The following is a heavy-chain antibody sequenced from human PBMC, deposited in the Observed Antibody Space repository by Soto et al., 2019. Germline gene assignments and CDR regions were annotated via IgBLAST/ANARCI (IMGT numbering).Heavy chain of an antibody. CDR3: ARAYEALDI. Sequence: QVQLQESGPELAKPSETLSLTCSVSGASVSRGSYYWNWIRQTPGKGLEWIGYVYDGGITNYNPSLKSRVTISADAPKNQFSLKLTSVTAADTAVYYCARAYEALDIWGQGTRVTVSS. V-gene: IGHV4-61*01. CDR2: VYDGGIT. J-gene: IGHJ3*02. CDR1: GASVSRGSYY.